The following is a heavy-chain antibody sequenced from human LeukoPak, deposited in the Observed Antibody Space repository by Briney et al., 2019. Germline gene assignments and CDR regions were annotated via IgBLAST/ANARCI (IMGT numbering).Heavy chain of an antibody. CDR1: GYTLTELS. J-gene: IGHJ3*02. CDR3: ATFGSSEAPRNAFDI. CDR2: FDPEDGET. V-gene: IGHV1-24*01. D-gene: IGHD6-6*01. Sequence: ASVKVSCKVSGYTLTELSMDWVRQAPGKGLEWMGGFDPEDGETIYAQKFQGRVTMTEDTSTDTAYMELSSLRSEDTAVYYCATFGSSEAPRNAFDIWGQGTMVTVSS.